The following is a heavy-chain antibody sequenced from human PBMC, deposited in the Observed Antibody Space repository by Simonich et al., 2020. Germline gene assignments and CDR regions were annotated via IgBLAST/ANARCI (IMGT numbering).Heavy chain of an antibody. V-gene: IGHV1-2*02. CDR2: INPNSGGT. CDR1: GYTFTGYY. J-gene: IGHJ6*03. CDR3: ARGALTGDYYYMDV. D-gene: IGHD7-27*01. Sequence: QVQLVQSGAEVKKPGASVKVSCKASGYTFTGYYMHWVRQAPGQGLEWMGWINPNSGGTNYAQNFQGRGTMTRDTSISTAYMELSRLRSDDTAVYYCARGALTGDYYYMDVWGKGTTVTVSS.